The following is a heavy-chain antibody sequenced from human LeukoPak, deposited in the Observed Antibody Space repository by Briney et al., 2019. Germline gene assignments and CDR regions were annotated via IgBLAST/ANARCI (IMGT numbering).Heavy chain of an antibody. CDR1: GYTFTSYY. D-gene: IGHD5-24*01. CDR3: TRSVRDGSIDY. Sequence: ASVKVSCKASGYTFTSYYMHWVRQAPGQGLEWMGWMNPNSGKTGYAQKFQGRVTMTRSTSISTAYMELSSMRSEDTAVYYCTRSVRDGSIDYWGQGTLVTVSS. V-gene: IGHV1-8*02. J-gene: IGHJ4*02. CDR2: MNPNSGKT.